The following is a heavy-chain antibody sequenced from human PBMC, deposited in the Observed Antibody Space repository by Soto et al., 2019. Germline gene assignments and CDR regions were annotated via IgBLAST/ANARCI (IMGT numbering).Heavy chain of an antibody. Sequence: SETLSLTCTVSGGSISSYYWSWIRQPPGKGLEWIGYIYYSGSTNYNPSLKSRVTISVDTSKNQFSLKLSSVTAADTAVYYCAREGYDSSGYYSNNWFDPWGQGTLVT. D-gene: IGHD3-22*01. J-gene: IGHJ5*02. CDR3: AREGYDSSGYYSNNWFDP. CDR2: IYYSGST. CDR1: GGSISSYY. V-gene: IGHV4-59*01.